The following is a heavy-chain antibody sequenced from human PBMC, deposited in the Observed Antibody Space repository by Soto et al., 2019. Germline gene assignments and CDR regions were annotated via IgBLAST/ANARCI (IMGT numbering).Heavy chain of an antibody. CDR3: TTDRNLLVPVHMGSEGFDP. V-gene: IGHV3-23*01. CDR2: ISRSAYDT. CDR1: EFIFNNYA. J-gene: IGHJ5*02. Sequence: PGGSLRLSCSSSEFIFNNYAMNWVRQAPGKGLEWVSSISRSAYDTYYADSVKGRFTISRDNSKNTLFLQMNSLRAEDTAVYYCTTDRNLLVPVHMGSEGFDPWGQGTLVTVSS. D-gene: IGHD3-10*01.